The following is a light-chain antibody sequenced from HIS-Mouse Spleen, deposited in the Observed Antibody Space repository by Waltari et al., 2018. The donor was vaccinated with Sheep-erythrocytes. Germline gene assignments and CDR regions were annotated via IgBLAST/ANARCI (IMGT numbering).Light chain of an antibody. J-gene: IGLJ2*01. CDR1: KLGDKY. V-gene: IGLV3-1*01. CDR3: QAWDRSTVV. Sequence: SYELTQPPSVSVSPGQTASITCSGDKLGDKYACWYQQKPGQSPVLVIYHDSKRPSGIPERFSGSNSGNTATLTISGTQAMDEADYYSQAWDRSTVVFGGGTKLTVL. CDR2: HDS.